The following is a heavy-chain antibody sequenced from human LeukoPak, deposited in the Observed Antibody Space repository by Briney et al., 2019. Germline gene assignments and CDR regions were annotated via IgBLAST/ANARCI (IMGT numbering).Heavy chain of an antibody. Sequence: SETLSLTCTVSGGSISSYYWSWIRQPPGKGLEWIGYIYYSGSTNYNPSLKSRVTISVDTSKNQFSLKLSSVTAADTAVYYCARGGREAVFDPWGQGTLVTVSS. CDR2: IYYSGST. V-gene: IGHV4-59*01. CDR3: ARGGREAVFDP. CDR1: GGSISSYY. J-gene: IGHJ5*02. D-gene: IGHD6-19*01.